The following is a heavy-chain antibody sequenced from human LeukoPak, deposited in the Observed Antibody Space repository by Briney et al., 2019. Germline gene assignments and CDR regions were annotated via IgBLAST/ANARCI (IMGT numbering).Heavy chain of an antibody. D-gene: IGHD7-27*01. V-gene: IGHV3-23*01. CDR2: ISGSGAST. J-gene: IGHJ4*02. Sequence: PGGSLRLSCLTSGFTLSTNAMSWVRQAPGKGLEWISGISGSGASTYYADAVKGRFTISRDSSKNTLYLQMNSLRAGDTAVYYCAKGELGLIPFYFDCWGQGTLVTVSS. CDR3: AKGELGLIPFYFDC. CDR1: GFTLSTNA.